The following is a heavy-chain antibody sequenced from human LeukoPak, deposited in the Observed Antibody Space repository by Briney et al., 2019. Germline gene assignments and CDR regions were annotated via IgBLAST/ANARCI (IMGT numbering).Heavy chain of an antibody. V-gene: IGHV1-18*01. CDR3: ARAPSGFTYGPGDH. Sequence: ASVKVSCKASGYSFTNYGITWVRQAPGQGLEWMGWISTYDGNANYAQKLQGRVTMTTDTSTITAYMELRSLRSDDTAVYYCARAPSGFTYGPGDHWGQGTLVTVSP. CDR2: ISTYDGNA. D-gene: IGHD5-18*01. CDR1: GYSFTNYG. J-gene: IGHJ4*02.